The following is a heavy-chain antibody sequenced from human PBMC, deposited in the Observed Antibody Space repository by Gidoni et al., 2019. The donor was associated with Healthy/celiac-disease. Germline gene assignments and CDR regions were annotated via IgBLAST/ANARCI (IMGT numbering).Heavy chain of an antibody. J-gene: IGHJ4*02. CDR1: GYTFTIYG. CDR2: ISAYNVNP. Sequence: QVQLVQSGAEVKKPGASVKVSCKASGYTFTIYGISWWRQAPGHGLEWMGWISAYNVNPNYAQKLQGRVTMPPDTSTSTAYIELRSLRSDDTAVYYCERVGGFGEAFDYWGQGTLVTVSS. CDR3: ERVGGFGEAFDY. D-gene: IGHD3-10*01. V-gene: IGHV1-18*01.